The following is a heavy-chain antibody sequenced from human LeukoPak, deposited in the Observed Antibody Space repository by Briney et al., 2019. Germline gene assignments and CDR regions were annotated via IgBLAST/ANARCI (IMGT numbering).Heavy chain of an antibody. CDR1: GFTFSSYS. D-gene: IGHD3-16*01. Sequence: GGSLRLACAASGFTFSSYSMNWVRQAPGKGLEWVSYISSSSNTIYYADSVQGRFTISRDNAKNSLYLQMNSLRAEDTALYYCAKFDEVSSYLGDWGQGTLVTVSS. CDR3: AKFDEVSSYLGD. J-gene: IGHJ4*02. CDR2: ISSSSNTI. V-gene: IGHV3-48*01.